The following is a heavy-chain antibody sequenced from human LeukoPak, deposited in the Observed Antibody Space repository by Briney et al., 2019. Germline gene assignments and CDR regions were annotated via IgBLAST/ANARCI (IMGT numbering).Heavy chain of an antibody. Sequence: GGSLRLSCAASGFTFSSCWMTWVRQAPGKGLEWVSVIYSGGSTYYADSVKGRFTISRDNSKNTLYLQMNSLRAEDTAVYYCARSSGWPGGHFDYWGQGTLVTVSS. J-gene: IGHJ4*02. D-gene: IGHD6-19*01. V-gene: IGHV3-53*01. CDR2: IYSGGST. CDR3: ARSSGWPGGHFDY. CDR1: GFTFSSCW.